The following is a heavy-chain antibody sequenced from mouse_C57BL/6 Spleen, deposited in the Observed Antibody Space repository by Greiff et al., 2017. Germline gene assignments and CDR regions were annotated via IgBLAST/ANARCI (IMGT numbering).Heavy chain of an antibody. CDR2: INYDGSST. CDR3: ARLYSNCFDY. V-gene: IGHV5-16*01. Sequence: EVKVVESEGGLVQPGSSMKLSCTASGFTFSDYYMAWVRQVPEKGLEWVANINYDGSSTYYLDSLKSRFIISRDNAKNILYLQMSSLKSEDTATYYCARLYSNCFDYWGQGTTLTVSS. J-gene: IGHJ2*01. CDR1: GFTFSDYY. D-gene: IGHD2-5*01.